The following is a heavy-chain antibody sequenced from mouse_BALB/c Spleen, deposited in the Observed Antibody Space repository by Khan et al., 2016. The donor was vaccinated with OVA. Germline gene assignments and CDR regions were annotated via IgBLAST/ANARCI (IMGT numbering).Heavy chain of an antibody. J-gene: IGHJ2*01. CDR2: TDPANGNT. CDR3: RISTINA. V-gene: IGHV14-3*02. Sequence: VQLKQSGAELVKPAASLKLSCTASGYNIKDIYIHWVKQRPEKGLERIRRTDPANGNTKYDPKFQGKATITADTSSNTAYLQLSSPTSEDTAVYYCRISTINAWGKGTTLTVSS. CDR1: GYNIKDIY.